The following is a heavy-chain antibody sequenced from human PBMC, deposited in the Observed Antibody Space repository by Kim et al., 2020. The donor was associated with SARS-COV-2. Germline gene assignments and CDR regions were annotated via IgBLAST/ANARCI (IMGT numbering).Heavy chain of an antibody. V-gene: IGHV4-34*01. CDR1: GGSFSGYY. D-gene: IGHD6-13*01. J-gene: IGHJ5*02. CDR2: INHSGST. CDR3: ASLLPSSAAAKYNWFDP. Sequence: SETLSLTCAVYGGSFSGYYWSWIRQPPGKGLEWIGEINHSGSTNYNPSLKSRVTISVDTSKNQFSLKLSSVTAADTAVYYCASLLPSSAAAKYNWFDPWGQGTRVTVS.